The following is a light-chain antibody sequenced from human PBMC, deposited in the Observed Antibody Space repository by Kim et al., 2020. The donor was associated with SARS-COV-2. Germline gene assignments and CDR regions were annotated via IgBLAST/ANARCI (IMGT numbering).Light chain of an antibody. CDR2: GAS. CDR1: QSVRNNY. J-gene: IGKJ2*01. V-gene: IGKV3-20*01. CDR3: QHYRSSPPMYT. Sequence: EIVLTQSPGTLSLSPGERATLSCRASQSVRNNYLAWYQQKPGQAPRLLIHGASSRATGIPDRFSGSGSGTDLTLTISRLEPEDFAMYYCQHYRSSPPMYTFGQGTKLEI.